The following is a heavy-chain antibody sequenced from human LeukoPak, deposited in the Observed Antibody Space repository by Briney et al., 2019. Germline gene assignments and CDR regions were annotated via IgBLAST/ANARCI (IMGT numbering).Heavy chain of an antibody. V-gene: IGHV4-59*01. D-gene: IGHD3-10*01. CDR3: ARSDYHNSGSHTVFDAFDI. J-gene: IGHJ3*02. CDR1: GGSISSYY. Sequence: SETLSLTCTVSGGSISSYYWSWIRQPPGKGLEWIGYIYYSGSTNYNPSLKSRVTISVDKSKNQFSLKLSFVTAADTAMYYCARSDYHNSGSHTVFDAFDIWGQGTRVTVS. CDR2: IYYSGST.